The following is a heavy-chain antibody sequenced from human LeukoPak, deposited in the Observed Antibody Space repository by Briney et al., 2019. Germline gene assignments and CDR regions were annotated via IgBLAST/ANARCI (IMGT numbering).Heavy chain of an antibody. V-gene: IGHV1-2*02. Sequence: SVKLSCNASGYTFTGYYMHWVRQAPGQGLEWMGWMNPNIGGRNYAQKFQGRVTMTTDTSISTAYMELSRLRSDDTAVYYCARGVYGSGSYYNVFPYYYYYGMDVWGQGTTVTVSS. CDR1: GYTFTGYY. D-gene: IGHD3-10*01. J-gene: IGHJ6*02. CDR2: MNPNIGGR. CDR3: ARGVYGSGSYYNVFPYYYYYGMDV.